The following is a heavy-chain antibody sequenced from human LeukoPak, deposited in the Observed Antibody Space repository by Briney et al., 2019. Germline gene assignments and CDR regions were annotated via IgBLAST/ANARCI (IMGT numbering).Heavy chain of an antibody. CDR2: IYTSGST. CDR3: AREGVGGYCSSTSCYSREIDP. D-gene: IGHD2-2*01. Sequence: SETLSLTCTVSGGSISSGSYYWSWIRQPAGRGLEWIGRIYTSGSTNYNPSLKSRVTISVDTSKNQFSLKLSSVTAADTAVYYCAREGVGGYCSSTSCYSREIDPWGQGTLVTVSS. J-gene: IGHJ5*02. V-gene: IGHV4-61*02. CDR1: GGSISSGSYY.